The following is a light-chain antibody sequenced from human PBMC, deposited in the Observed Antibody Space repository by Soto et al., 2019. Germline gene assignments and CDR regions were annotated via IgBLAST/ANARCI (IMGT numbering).Light chain of an antibody. J-gene: IGLJ1*01. CDR1: SSDVGGYDY. CDR3: RSYTSSSTLYV. CDR2: DVS. Sequence: QSVLTQPASVSGSPGQSITISCTGTSSDVGGYDYVSWYHQHPGKAPKLMISDVSNRPSGVSNRFSGSKSGNTASLTISGLQAEDEADYYCRSYTSSSTLYVFGTGTKVTVL. V-gene: IGLV2-14*01.